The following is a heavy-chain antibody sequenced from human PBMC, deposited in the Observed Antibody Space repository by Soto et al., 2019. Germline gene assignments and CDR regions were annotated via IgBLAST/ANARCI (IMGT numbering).Heavy chain of an antibody. CDR1: GFTFSTFA. J-gene: IGHJ5*02. Sequence: QAHLVESGGGVVQPGRSLRLSCTTSGFTFSTFALHWVRQAPGKGLEWVAIIWSDGNDKDYADSVKGRFIISRDNSKNTLSLQMNNLRAEDTAVYYCVRGSDHSDGVRHNLGFFGPWGQGPLVTVSS. D-gene: IGHD2-8*02. V-gene: IGHV3-33*01. CDR2: IWSDGNDK. CDR3: VRGSDHSDGVRHNLGFFGP.